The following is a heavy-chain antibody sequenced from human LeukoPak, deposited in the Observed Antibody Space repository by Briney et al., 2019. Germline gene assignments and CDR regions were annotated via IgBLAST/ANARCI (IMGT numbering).Heavy chain of an antibody. Sequence: GGSLRLSCAASGFTFSSYAMHWVRQAPGKGLEYVSAISSNGGSTYYANSVKGRFTISRDNSKNTLYLQMGSLRAEDMAVYYCARGVIRPSYCSSTSCYAEESYYYYMDVWGKGTTVIISS. J-gene: IGHJ6*03. CDR1: GFTFSSYA. V-gene: IGHV3-64*01. CDR3: ARGVIRPSYCSSTSCYAEESYYYYMDV. CDR2: ISSNGGST. D-gene: IGHD2-2*01.